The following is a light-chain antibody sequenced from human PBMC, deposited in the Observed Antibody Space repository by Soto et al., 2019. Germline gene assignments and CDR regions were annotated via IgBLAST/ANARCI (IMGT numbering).Light chain of an antibody. V-gene: IGLV2-23*01. J-gene: IGLJ1*01. CDR1: SSNIGSNY. CDR2: EGS. Sequence: QSVLTQPPSASGTPGQRVTISCSGSSSNIGSNYVYWYQQHPGKAPKLMIYEGSKRPSGVSNRFSGSKSGNTASLTISGLQAEDEADYYCCSYAGSSSPFGTGTKVTVL. CDR3: CSYAGSSSP.